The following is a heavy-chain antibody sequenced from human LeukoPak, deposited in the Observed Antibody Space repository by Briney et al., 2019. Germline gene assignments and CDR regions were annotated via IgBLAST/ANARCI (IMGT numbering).Heavy chain of an antibody. CDR1: GFTFSSSA. Sequence: GGSLRLSCAASGFTFSSSAMSWVRQAPGKGLEWVSAISGSGGSTYYADSVKGRFTISRDNSKNTLYLQMNSLRAEDTAVYYCAKDRGYCSSTSCSFNWFDPWGQGTLVTVSS. V-gene: IGHV3-23*01. J-gene: IGHJ5*02. CDR3: AKDRGYCSSTSCSFNWFDP. CDR2: ISGSGGST. D-gene: IGHD2-2*01.